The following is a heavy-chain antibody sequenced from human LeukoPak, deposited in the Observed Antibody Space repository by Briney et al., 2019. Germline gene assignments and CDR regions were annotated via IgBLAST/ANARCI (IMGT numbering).Heavy chain of an antibody. CDR3: ARGHSSSYDYYFDY. J-gene: IGHJ4*02. V-gene: IGHV3-48*03. CDR1: GFTFSSYE. CDR2: ISSSGSII. Sequence: GGSLRLSCAASGFTFSSYEMNWVRQAPGKGLEWVSYISSSGSIIYYADSVKGRFTISRDNAKNSLYLQMNSLRAEDTAVYYCARGHSSSYDYYFDYWGQGTLVTVSS. D-gene: IGHD6-13*01.